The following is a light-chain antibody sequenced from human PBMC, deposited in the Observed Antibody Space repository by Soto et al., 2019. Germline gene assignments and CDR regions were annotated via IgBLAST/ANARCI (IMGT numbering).Light chain of an antibody. CDR2: GAS. V-gene: IGKV3-20*01. J-gene: IGKJ3*01. CDR1: QSVSSSY. CDR3: QYGNSPVT. Sequence: EIVLPQSPGPLSLSPGERATLSCRASQSVSSSYLAWFQQRPGQAPRLLIYGASSRATGIPDRFSGSGSGPDFTLSISRLEPEDLAVDDCQYGNSPVTVGPGAKVDVK.